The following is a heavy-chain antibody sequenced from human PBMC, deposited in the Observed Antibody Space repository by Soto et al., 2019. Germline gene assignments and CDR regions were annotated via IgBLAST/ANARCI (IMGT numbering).Heavy chain of an antibody. CDR3: ARDTAFISSGLFNP. V-gene: IGHV3-11*01. CDR1: GFTFSDYY. Sequence: GGSVRLSGAASGFTFSDYYMSWIRQAPGKGLEWISHISDSATTMYYADSVKGRFTISRDNARKSPFLHMNSPRAEDTAVYYCARDTAFISSGLFNPWGQGTLVTVSS. D-gene: IGHD3-22*01. J-gene: IGHJ5*02. CDR2: ISDSATTM.